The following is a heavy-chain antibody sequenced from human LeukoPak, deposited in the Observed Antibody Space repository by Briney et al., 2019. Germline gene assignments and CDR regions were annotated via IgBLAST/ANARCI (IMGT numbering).Heavy chain of an antibody. V-gene: IGHV1-69*04. Sequence: SVKVSCKASGGTFSGYAISWVRQAPGQGLEWMGRIIPIFGIANYAQKFQGRVTITAHKSTSTAYMELSSLRSEDTAVYYCAIALYSGSYFSPNNWFDPWGQGALVTVSS. CDR1: GGTFSGYA. CDR2: IIPIFGIA. CDR3: AIALYSGSYFSPNNWFDP. D-gene: IGHD1-26*01. J-gene: IGHJ5*02.